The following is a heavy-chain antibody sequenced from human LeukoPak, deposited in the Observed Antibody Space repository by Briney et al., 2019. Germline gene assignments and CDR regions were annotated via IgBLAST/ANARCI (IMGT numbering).Heavy chain of an antibody. J-gene: IGHJ6*03. V-gene: IGHV3-21*01. Sequence: GGSLRLSCAASGFTFSSYSMNWVRQAPGKGLEWVSSISSSSSYIYYADSVKGRFTISRDSAKNSLYLQMNSLRAEDTAVYYCARGGGYYDFWSGPQDYYYMDVWGKGTTVTVSS. D-gene: IGHD3-3*01. CDR1: GFTFSSYS. CDR2: ISSSSSYI. CDR3: ARGGGYYDFWSGPQDYYYMDV.